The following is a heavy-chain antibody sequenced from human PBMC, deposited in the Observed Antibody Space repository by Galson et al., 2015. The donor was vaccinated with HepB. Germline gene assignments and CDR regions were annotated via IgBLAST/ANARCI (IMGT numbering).Heavy chain of an antibody. CDR1: GGSISSSRTY. Sequence: ETLSLTCTVSGGSISSSRTYWGWIRQPPGKGLEWIGTVYYTGSAYYNPSLKSRVTISADTSKKQISLNLSSVTAADTTVYYCARLSTGGALNWFDPWGQGTLVAVSS. D-gene: IGHD1-14*01. CDR2: VYYTGSA. CDR3: ARLSTGGALNWFDP. V-gene: IGHV4-39*01. J-gene: IGHJ5*02.